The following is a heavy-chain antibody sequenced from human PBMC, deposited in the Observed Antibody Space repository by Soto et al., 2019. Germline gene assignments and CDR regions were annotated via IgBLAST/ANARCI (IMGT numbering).Heavy chain of an antibody. J-gene: IGHJ4*02. CDR3: AKEGDASGWFAY. D-gene: IGHD6-19*01. CDR1: GYPLTDYY. Sequence: QVQLVQSGAEVKKPGASVKVSCKASGYPLTDYYIHWVLQAPGQGPEWLGWISPKSGATKFAQNFQGRVTMTRDTSINTAYMELSGLRSDDTAMYYCAKEGDASGWFAYWGQGTLVTVSS. CDR2: ISPKSGAT. V-gene: IGHV1-2*02.